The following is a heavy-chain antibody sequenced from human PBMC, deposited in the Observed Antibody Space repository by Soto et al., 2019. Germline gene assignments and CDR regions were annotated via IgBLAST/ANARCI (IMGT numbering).Heavy chain of an antibody. CDR2: IVVGTGDT. CDR1: GFTFTSSS. V-gene: IGHV1-58*01. D-gene: IGHD3-10*01. Sequence: QMQLVQSGPEVKKPGTSVKVSCKASGFTFTSSSVQWVRQARGQGLEWIGWIVVGTGDTKYAQKFQERVTFDRDISTTTAYMEVSSLTSDDSAVYYCAADRGYLWGQGTLVTVSS. CDR3: AADRGYL. J-gene: IGHJ5*02.